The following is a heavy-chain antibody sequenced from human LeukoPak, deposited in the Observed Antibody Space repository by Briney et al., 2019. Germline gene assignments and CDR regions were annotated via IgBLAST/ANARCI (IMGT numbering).Heavy chain of an antibody. CDR2: IYHSGST. V-gene: IGHV4-30-2*01. Sequence: SETLSLTCTVSGGSISSGGYYWSWIRQPPGKGLEWIGYIYHSGSTYYNPSLKSRVTISVDRSKNQFSLKLSSVTAADTAVYYCARGAAAGIDYWGQGTLVTVSS. CDR3: ARGAAAGIDY. J-gene: IGHJ4*02. CDR1: GGSISSGGYY. D-gene: IGHD6-13*01.